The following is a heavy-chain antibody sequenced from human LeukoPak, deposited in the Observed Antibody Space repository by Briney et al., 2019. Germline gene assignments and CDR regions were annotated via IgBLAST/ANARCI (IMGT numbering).Heavy chain of an antibody. D-gene: IGHD3-16*02. Sequence: GGPLRLSCAASGFTFRSFSMNWARQAPGKGLEWVSYIISSSTIYYADSVKGRLTISRDNAKNSLYLQMNSLRAEDTAVYYCARTYYDYVWGSYPHDYYYMDVWGKGTTVTVSS. CDR1: GFTFRSFS. V-gene: IGHV3-48*01. CDR3: ARTYYDYVWGSYPHDYYYMDV. CDR2: IISSSTI. J-gene: IGHJ6*03.